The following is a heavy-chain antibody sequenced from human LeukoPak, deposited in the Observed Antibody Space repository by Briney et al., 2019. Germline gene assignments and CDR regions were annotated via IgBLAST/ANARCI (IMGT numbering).Heavy chain of an antibody. CDR3: ARDAHAGLDNWSDP. D-gene: IGHD3-10*01. CDR2: INPNSGGT. CDR1: GYTFTGYY. V-gene: IGHV1-2*04. Sequence: ASVKVSCKASGYTFTGYYMHWVRQAPGQGLEWMGWINPNSGGTNYAQKFQGWVTMTRDTSISTAYMELSRLRSDDTAVYYCARDAHAGLDNWSDPWGQGTLVTVSS. J-gene: IGHJ5*02.